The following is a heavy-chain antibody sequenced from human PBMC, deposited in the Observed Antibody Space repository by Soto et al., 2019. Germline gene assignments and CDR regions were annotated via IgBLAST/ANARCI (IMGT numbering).Heavy chain of an antibody. J-gene: IGHJ6*02. Sequence: QVQVVQSGVEVRRPGSSVKVSCKASGDTFKNCVISWVRQAPGQGLEWMGGIIPLFGTTDFAQRFQGRLTNTADESTTTAYMEPSRVRSEDTATYYCAAELGFGKLSVVWGQGTTVIVSS. CDR1: GDTFKNCV. CDR2: IIPLFGTT. V-gene: IGHV1-69*01. D-gene: IGHD3-10*01. CDR3: AAELGFGKLSVV.